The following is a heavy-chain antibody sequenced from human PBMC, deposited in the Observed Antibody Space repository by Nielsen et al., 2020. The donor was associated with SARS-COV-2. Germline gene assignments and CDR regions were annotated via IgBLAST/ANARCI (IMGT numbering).Heavy chain of an antibody. CDR3: AKDEGYCSSTSCVIDY. CDR2: ISYDGSNK. Sequence: GESLKISCAASGFTFSSYGMHWVRQAPGKGLEWVAVISYDGSNKYYADSVKGRFTISRDNSKNTLYLQMNSLRAEDTAVYYCAKDEGYCSSTSCVIDYWGQGTLVTVSS. CDR1: GFTFSSYG. D-gene: IGHD2-2*01. J-gene: IGHJ4*02. V-gene: IGHV3-30*18.